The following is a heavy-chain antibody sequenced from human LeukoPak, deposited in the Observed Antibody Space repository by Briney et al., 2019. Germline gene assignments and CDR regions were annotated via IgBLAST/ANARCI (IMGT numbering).Heavy chain of an antibody. CDR1: GFTFSSYA. V-gene: IGHV3-23*01. J-gene: IGHJ4*02. Sequence: GGSLRLSCAVSGFTFSSYAMSWVRQAPGKGLEWVSTIGGSGGVTYYADSVKGRFTISRDNSRSALYLQMNSLRAEDTAIYYCAKDHFGDHYFDYWGQGTLVTVSS. CDR2: IGGSGGVT. D-gene: IGHD3-10*01. CDR3: AKDHFGDHYFDY.